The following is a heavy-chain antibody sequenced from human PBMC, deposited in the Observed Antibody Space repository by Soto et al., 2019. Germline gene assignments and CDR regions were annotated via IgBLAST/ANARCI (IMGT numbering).Heavy chain of an antibody. CDR1: GGSISNDNYY. V-gene: IGHV4-30-4*01. CDR3: ARTASKAPFYDASDDFQR. Sequence: SETLSLTCTVSGGSISNDNYYWSWIRQSPGKGLEWIAYIYYSGSTYYNPSLKSRLTISVDPSKNQFSLKLSSVTAADTAVYYCARTASKAPFYDASDDFQRWGQATLVTVSS. D-gene: IGHD3-22*01. J-gene: IGHJ4*02. CDR2: IYYSGST.